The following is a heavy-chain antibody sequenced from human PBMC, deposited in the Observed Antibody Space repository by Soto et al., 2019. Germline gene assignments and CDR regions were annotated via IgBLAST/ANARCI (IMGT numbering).Heavy chain of an antibody. CDR1: GFTFSSYG. CDR3: AKERHSSSLYDYFDY. J-gene: IGHJ4*02. CDR2: ISYDGSLK. D-gene: IGHD6-13*01. V-gene: IGHV3-30*18. Sequence: QVQLVESGGGMVQPGRSLRLSCAASGFTFSSYGMHWVRQAPGKGLEWVAVISYDGSLKYYADSVKGRFTISRDNSKNTLSLQMNSLRTEATAVYYCAKERHSSSLYDYFDYWGQGTLVTVSS.